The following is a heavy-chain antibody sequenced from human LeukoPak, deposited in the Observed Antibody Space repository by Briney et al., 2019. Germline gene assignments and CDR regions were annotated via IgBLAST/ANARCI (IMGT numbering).Heavy chain of an antibody. CDR1: GYTFTSYY. CDR3: ARESAAPGGVANYFDY. D-gene: IGHD2-8*02. CDR2: INPSGGST. J-gene: IGHJ4*02. Sequence: ASVKVSCKASGYTFTSYYMHRVRQAPGQGLEWMGIINPSGGSTSYAQKFQGRVTMTRDTSTSTVYMELSSLRSEDTAVYYCARESAAPGGVANYFDYWGQGTLVTVSS. V-gene: IGHV1-46*01.